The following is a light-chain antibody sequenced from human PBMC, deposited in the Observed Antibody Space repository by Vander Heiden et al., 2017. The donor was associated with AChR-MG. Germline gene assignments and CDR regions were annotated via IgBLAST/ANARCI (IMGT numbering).Light chain of an antibody. V-gene: IGLV1-47*01. J-gene: IGLJ2*01. CDR3: AEWDGSLSVL. CDR2: RNN. CDR1: SPDIGSTY. Sequence: HSVLTHPPSASGTPGQRVTIACSGSSPDIGSTYVHWYQHLPVTAPNLLTFRNNQRPAEVRDRCSGSGSGTSATLAISGLGYEDEAAYYCAEWDGSLSVLFGGGTKLTGL.